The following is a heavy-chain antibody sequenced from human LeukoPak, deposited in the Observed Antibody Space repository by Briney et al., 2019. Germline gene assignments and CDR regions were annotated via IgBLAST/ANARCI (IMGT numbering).Heavy chain of an antibody. CDR3: ARGAVAGADFDY. D-gene: IGHD6-19*01. CDR1: GFTFRTYS. CDR2: ISSSSSYI. J-gene: IGHJ4*02. V-gene: IGHV3-21*01. Sequence: GGSLRLSRVASGFTFRTYSMNWVRQAPGKGLEWVSSISSSSSYIYYADSVKGRFTISRDNAKNSLFLQMNSLRAEDTAVYYCARGAVAGADFDYWGQGTLVTVSS.